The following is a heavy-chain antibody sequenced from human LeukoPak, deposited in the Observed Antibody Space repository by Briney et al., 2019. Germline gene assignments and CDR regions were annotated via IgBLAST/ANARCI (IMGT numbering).Heavy chain of an antibody. CDR1: GFTFSSYA. V-gene: IGHV3-23*01. D-gene: IGHD1-26*01. CDR2: ISGSGGST. CDR3: AKDIRYSGSPRAFDI. J-gene: IGHJ3*02. Sequence: GGSLRLSCAASGFTFSSYAMSWVRQAPGKGLEWVSAISGSGGSTYYADSVKGRFTISRDNSKNTLYLQMNSLRAGDTAVYYCAKDIRYSGSPRAFDIWGQGTMVTVSS.